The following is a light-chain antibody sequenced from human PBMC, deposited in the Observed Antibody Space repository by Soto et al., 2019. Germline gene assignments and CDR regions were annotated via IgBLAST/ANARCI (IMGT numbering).Light chain of an antibody. CDR3: RSYTSSSTPFDV. CDR2: EVS. CDR1: SSDVGGYNY. J-gene: IGLJ1*01. Sequence: QSALTQPASVSGSPGQSITISCTGTSSDVGGYNYVSWYQQHPGKAPKVMIYEVSNRPSGVSNRFSGSKSGNTASLTISGLQAEDEADYYCRSYTSSSTPFDVFGTGTKVTVL. V-gene: IGLV2-14*01.